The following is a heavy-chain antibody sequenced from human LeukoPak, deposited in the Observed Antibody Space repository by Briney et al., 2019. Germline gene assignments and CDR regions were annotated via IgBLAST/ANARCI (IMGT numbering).Heavy chain of an antibody. CDR2: ISGSGVIT. Sequence: PGGSLRLSCAASGFTFSSHGMNWVRQAPGKGLEWVSGISGSGVITYYADSVKGRFTISRDNAKNSLYLQMNSLRAEDTAVYYCARHLSGVTGYTYGRGIDYWGQGTLVTVSS. CDR3: ARHLSGVTGYTYGRGIDY. V-gene: IGHV3-23*01. CDR1: GFTFSSHG. D-gene: IGHD5-18*01. J-gene: IGHJ4*02.